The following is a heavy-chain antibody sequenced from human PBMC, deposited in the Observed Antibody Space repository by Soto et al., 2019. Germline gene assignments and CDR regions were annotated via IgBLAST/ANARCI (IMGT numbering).Heavy chain of an antibody. CDR1: GFTFSSYA. CDR3: AKGIQLWLPFPFDY. V-gene: IGHV3-23*01. J-gene: IGHJ4*02. CDR2: ISGSGGST. D-gene: IGHD5-18*01. Sequence: HPGGSLRLSXAASGFTFSSYAMSWVRQAPGKGLEWVSAISGSGGSTYYADSVKGRFTISRDNSKNTLYLQMNSLRAEDTAVYYCAKGIQLWLPFPFDYWGQGTLVTVSS.